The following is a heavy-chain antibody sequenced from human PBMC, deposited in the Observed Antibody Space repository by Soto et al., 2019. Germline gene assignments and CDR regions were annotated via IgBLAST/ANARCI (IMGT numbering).Heavy chain of an antibody. V-gene: IGHV4-59*01. CDR3: AREQGDYSNYNNWFDP. D-gene: IGHD4-4*01. CDR2: IYYSGST. J-gene: IGHJ5*02. Sequence: QVQLQESGPGLVKPSETLSLTCTVSGGSISSYYWSWIRQPPGKGLEWIGYIYYSGSTNYNPSLKSRVTISVDTYKKQLSLKLSSVTAEETAVYYCAREQGDYSNYNNWFDPWGQGTLVTVSS. CDR1: GGSISSYY.